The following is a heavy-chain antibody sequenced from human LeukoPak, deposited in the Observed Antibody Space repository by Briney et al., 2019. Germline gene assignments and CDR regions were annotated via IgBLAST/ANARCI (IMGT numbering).Heavy chain of an antibody. CDR2: TRNKANSYTT. J-gene: IGHJ4*02. Sequence: QAGGSLRLSCAASGFTFSDHYMDWVRQAPGKGLEWVGCTRNKANSYTTEYAASVKGRFTISRDDSKNSLYLQMNSLKTEDTAVYYCARVEGVTRVFDYWGQGTLVAVSS. CDR1: GFTFSDHY. CDR3: ARVEGVTRVFDY. V-gene: IGHV3-72*01. D-gene: IGHD4-17*01.